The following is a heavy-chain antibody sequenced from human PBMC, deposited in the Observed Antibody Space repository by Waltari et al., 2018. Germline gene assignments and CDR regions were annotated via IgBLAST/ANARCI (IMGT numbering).Heavy chain of an antibody. V-gene: IGHV4-38-2*01. CDR1: GYSISSGYY. D-gene: IGHD3-22*01. J-gene: IGHJ5*02. CDR2: IYHSGST. CDR3: ARHPYHRNWFDP. Sequence: QVQLQESGPGLVKPSETLSLTCAVSGYSISSGYYWGWIRQPPGKGLEWIGSIYHSGSTYSNPSLKSRVTISVDTSKNQFSLKLSSVTAADTAVYYCARHPYHRNWFDPWGQGTLVSVSS.